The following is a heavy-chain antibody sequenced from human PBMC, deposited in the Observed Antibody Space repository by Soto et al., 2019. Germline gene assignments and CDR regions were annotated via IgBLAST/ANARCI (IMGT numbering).Heavy chain of an antibody. V-gene: IGHV3-30-3*01. J-gene: IGHJ4*02. CDR3: VKWELLRFDY. CDR1: GFTFSSYA. D-gene: IGHD1-26*01. CDR2: ISYGGSDK. Sequence: QVQLVESGGGVVQPGRSLRLSCAASGFTFSSYAMHWVRQAPGKGLEWVAVISYGGSDKYYADSVKGRFTISRDNSKNTLYLQMNSLRAEDTAVYYCVKWELLRFDYWGQGTLVTVSS.